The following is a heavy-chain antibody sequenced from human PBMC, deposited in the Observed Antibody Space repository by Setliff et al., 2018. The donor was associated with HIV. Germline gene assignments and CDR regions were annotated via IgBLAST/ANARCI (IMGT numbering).Heavy chain of an antibody. V-gene: IGHV4-59*10. D-gene: IGHD3-9*01. J-gene: IGHJ4*02. CDR2: IYVSGST. Sequence: PSETLSLTCAVYGGSFSGYYWSWIRQPAGKGLEWIGRIYVSGSTNYNPSLKSRVTMSVDTSKKQFSLKLSSVTAADAAVFYCARSRRYFDWSLDYWGQGTLVTVSS. CDR3: ARSRRYFDWSLDY. CDR1: GGSFSGYY.